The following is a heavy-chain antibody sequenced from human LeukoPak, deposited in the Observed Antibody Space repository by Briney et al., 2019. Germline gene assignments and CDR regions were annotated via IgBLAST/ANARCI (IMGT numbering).Heavy chain of an antibody. CDR3: VGRNPDRSVPHCPFDY. V-gene: IGHV1-2*02. CDR1: DYTFTGYY. J-gene: IGHJ4*02. CDR2: INPNSGVT. Sequence: ASVKVSCKASDYTFTGYYMHWVRQAPGQGPDWIGLINPNSGVTGYVQKFEGRVTMTRDTSISTAYLELSTLRSDDTALYYCVGRNPDRSVPHCPFDYWGQGTLVTVSS. D-gene: IGHD2-15*01.